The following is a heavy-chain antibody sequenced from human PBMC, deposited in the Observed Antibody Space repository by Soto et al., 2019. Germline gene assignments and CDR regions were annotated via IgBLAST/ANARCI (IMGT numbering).Heavy chain of an antibody. J-gene: IGHJ6*02. CDR2: IYSGGST. Sequence: GESLKISCAASGFTVSSNYMSWVRQAPGKGLEWVSVIYSGGSTYYADSVKGRFTISRDNSKNTLYLQMNSLRAEDTAVYYCARLPNPYYGMDVWGQGTTVTVSS. CDR3: ARLPNPYYGMDV. CDR1: GFTVSSNY. V-gene: IGHV3-66*04.